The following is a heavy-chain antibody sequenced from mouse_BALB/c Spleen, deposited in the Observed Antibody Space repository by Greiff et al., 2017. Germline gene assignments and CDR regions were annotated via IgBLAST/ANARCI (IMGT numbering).Heavy chain of an antibody. V-gene: IGHV1-7*01. CDR1: GYTFTSYW. J-gene: IGHJ4*01. CDR2: INPSTGYT. D-gene: IGHD6-1*01. Sequence: QVQLQQSGAELAKPGASVKMSCKASGYTFTSYWMHWVKQRPGQGLEWIGYINPSTGYTEYNQKFKDKATLTADKSSSTAYMQLSSLTSEDSAVYYCARGVQGYYAMDYWGQGTSVTVSS. CDR3: ARGVQGYYAMDY.